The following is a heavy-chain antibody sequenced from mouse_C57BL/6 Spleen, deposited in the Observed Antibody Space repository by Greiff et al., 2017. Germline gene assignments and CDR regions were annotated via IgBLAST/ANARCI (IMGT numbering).Heavy chain of an antibody. J-gene: IGHJ1*03. D-gene: IGHD2-12*01. Sequence: QVQLQQPGAELVRPGSSVTLSCKASGYTFTSYWMHWVKQRPIQGLEWIGNIDPSDSETHYNQKFKDKATLTVDKSSSTAYMQLSSLASEDSAVYYCAYSTGYFDVWGTGTTVTGSS. CDR1: GYTFTSYW. CDR2: IDPSDSET. V-gene: IGHV1-52*01. CDR3: AYSTGYFDV.